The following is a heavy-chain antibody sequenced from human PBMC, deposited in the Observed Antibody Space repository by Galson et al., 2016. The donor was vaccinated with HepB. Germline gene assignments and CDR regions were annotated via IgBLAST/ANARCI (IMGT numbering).Heavy chain of an antibody. J-gene: IGHJ5*02. CDR3: ARVSYITMMVVVVDP. Sequence: SLRLSCAASGFTSSHYSMIWVRQAPGKGLEWISYISGTSPTIYYADSVRGRFTVSRDNAKNSLYLQMNSLRDEDTAVCYCARVSYITMMVVVVDPWGQGTLVTVSS. CDR2: ISGTSPTI. D-gene: IGHD3-22*01. CDR1: GFTSSHYS. V-gene: IGHV3-48*02.